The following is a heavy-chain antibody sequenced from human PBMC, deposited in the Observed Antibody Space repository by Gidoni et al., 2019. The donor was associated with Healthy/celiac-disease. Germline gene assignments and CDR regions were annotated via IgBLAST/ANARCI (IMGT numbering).Heavy chain of an antibody. D-gene: IGHD2-2*01. CDR2: SGSGGST. CDR3: AKVTGRVPAAARLFDY. V-gene: IGHV3-23*01. J-gene: IGHJ4*02. Sequence: SGSGGSTYYADSVKGRFTISRDNSKNTLYLQMNSLRAEDTAVYYCAKVTGRVPAAARLFDYWGQGTLVTVSS.